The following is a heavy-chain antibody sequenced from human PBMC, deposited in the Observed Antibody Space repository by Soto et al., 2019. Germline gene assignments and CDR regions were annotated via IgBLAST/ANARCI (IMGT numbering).Heavy chain of an antibody. CDR3: ARGSYDFWSGYIPNYYYYYMDV. CDR2: ISAYNGNT. Sequence: GASVEVSCKASGYTFTSYGISWVRQAPGQGLEGMGWISAYNGNTNYAQKLQGRVTMTTDTSTSTAYMELRSLRSDDTAVYYCARGSYDFWSGYIPNYYYYYMDVWGKGTTVTVSS. CDR1: GYTFTSYG. D-gene: IGHD3-3*01. V-gene: IGHV1-18*01. J-gene: IGHJ6*03.